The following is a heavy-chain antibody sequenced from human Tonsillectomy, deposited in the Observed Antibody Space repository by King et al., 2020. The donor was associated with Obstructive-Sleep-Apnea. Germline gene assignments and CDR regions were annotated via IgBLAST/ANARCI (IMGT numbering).Heavy chain of an antibody. D-gene: IGHD3-3*01. CDR3: ASSPLRRRRFLGTAYYFDY. CDR2: INISGRT. V-gene: IGHV4-34*01. CDR1: GGSFSGYY. Sequence: VQLQQWGAGLLKPSETLSLTCAVYGGSFSGYYWSWIRPPPGKGLAWFWEINISGRTNSNPSPKSRFTISVETSKNQFSLKLSSVTAADTAVYYCASSPLRRRRFLGTAYYFDYWGQGTLVTVSS. J-gene: IGHJ4*02.